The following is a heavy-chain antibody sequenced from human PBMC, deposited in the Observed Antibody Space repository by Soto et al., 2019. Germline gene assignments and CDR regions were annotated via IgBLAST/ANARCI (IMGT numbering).Heavy chain of an antibody. Sequence: SETLSLSCTVSGGSISSGGYYWSWIRQHPGKGLEWIGYIYYSGSTYYNPSLKSRVTISVDTSKNQFSLKLSSVTAADTAVYYCARGTGVPNVVVVPADIGSYYYTDVWGKGTTVTVSS. J-gene: IGHJ6*03. CDR3: ARGTGVPNVVVVPADIGSYYYTDV. CDR2: IYYSGST. CDR1: GGSISSGGYY. V-gene: IGHV4-31*03. D-gene: IGHD2-2*02.